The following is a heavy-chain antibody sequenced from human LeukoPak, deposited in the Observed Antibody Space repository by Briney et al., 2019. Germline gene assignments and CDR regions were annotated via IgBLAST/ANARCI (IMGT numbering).Heavy chain of an antibody. D-gene: IGHD3-22*01. CDR1: GFSVSNYY. V-gene: IGHV3-23*01. CDR3: VSGDTGSGYYY. CDR2: ITGGGDSA. Sequence: GGSLRLSCAVSGFSVSNYYMNWVRQTPERGLEWVSAITGGGDSAYYPDSVKGRFTISRDNSKNTLYLQMNNLGAEDAALYYCVSGDTGSGYYYWGQGTLVTVSS. J-gene: IGHJ4*02.